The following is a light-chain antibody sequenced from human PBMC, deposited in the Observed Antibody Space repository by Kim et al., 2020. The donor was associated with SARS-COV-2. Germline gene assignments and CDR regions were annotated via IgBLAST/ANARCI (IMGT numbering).Light chain of an antibody. Sequence: APRRRAWITSGEGRIGSRSVKWYQQKPGQAPVLVIYNDSDRPSGIPELFSGSNFGDTATLTISRVAAGDEADYYCQVWDSDSDHWVFGGGTQLTVL. J-gene: IGLJ2*01. V-gene: IGLV3-21*04. CDR3: QVWDSDSDHWV. CDR2: NDS. CDR1: RIGSRS.